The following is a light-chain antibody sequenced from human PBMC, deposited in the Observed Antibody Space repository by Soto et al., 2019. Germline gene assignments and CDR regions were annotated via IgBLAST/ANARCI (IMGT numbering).Light chain of an antibody. J-gene: IGLJ1*01. Sequence: QPVLTQPPSVSGAPGQRVTISCTGSSSNIGAGYDVHWYQQLPGTAPKLLIYGNSNRPSGVPDRFSGSKSGTSASLAITGLQADDEADYYCQSYDSSLSGHYVFGTGTKLTVL. CDR2: GNS. V-gene: IGLV1-40*01. CDR3: QSYDSSLSGHYV. CDR1: SSNIGAGYD.